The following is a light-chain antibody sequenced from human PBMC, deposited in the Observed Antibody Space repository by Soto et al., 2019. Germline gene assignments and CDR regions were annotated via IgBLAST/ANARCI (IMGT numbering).Light chain of an antibody. CDR2: EVS. Sequence: QSALTQPPSASGSPGQSVTISCTGTSSDVGDNYVSWYQQHLGKAPKLIIYEVSQRPSGVPDRFSGSKSGNTASLTVSGLQTEDEADYYCCSYAGSYSFYVFGTGTKLTVL. J-gene: IGLJ1*01. CDR1: SSDVGDNY. CDR3: CSYAGSYSFYV. V-gene: IGLV2-8*01.